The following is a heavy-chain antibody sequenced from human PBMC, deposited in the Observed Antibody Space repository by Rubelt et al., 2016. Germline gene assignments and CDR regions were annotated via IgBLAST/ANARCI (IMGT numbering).Heavy chain of an antibody. CDR1: GYSFTSYW. D-gene: IGHD3-10*01. V-gene: IGHV5-51*03. CDR3: ARIPGSGSSEINWFDP. CDR2: IYPGDYDT. J-gene: IGHJ5*02. Sequence: EVQLVQSGAEVKKPGESLKISCKGSGYSFTSYWIGWVRQMPGKGLEWMGIIYPGDYDTRYSPSFQGQVTISADKSISTAYLQWSSLKASDTAMYYCARIPGSGSSEINWFDPWGQGTLVTVSS.